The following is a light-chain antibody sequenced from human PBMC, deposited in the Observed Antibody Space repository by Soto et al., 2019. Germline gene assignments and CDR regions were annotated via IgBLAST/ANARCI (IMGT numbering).Light chain of an antibody. Sequence: EIVMTQSPVTLSVSPGERATLSCRASQSVTNSYLAWYQQKPGQPPRLVIYGASTRATGTPARFSGSGSGTEFTLTISSLQSEDFAVYYCQQYNNWPGTFGQGTKVDI. J-gene: IGKJ1*01. CDR1: QSVTNSY. V-gene: IGKV3-15*01. CDR2: GAS. CDR3: QQYNNWPGT.